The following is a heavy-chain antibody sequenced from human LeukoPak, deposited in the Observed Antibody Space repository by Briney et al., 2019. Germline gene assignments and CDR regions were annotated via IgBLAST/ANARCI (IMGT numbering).Heavy chain of an antibody. D-gene: IGHD6-19*01. Sequence: PGGSLRLSCAASGSTFSGYEMNWVRQAPGKGLEWVSYISGSGSHTLYADSVKGRFTISRDNAKNSLYLQMNSLRAEDTAVYYCATKVAGTSHFSYWGQGTLVTVSS. J-gene: IGHJ4*02. CDR2: ISGSGSHT. CDR3: ATKVAGTSHFSY. CDR1: GSTFSGYE. V-gene: IGHV3-48*03.